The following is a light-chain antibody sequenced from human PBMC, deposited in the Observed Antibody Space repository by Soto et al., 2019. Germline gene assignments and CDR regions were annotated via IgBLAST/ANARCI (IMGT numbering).Light chain of an antibody. CDR1: SSDVGIYNY. V-gene: IGLV2-11*01. Sequence: QSVLTQPASVSGSPGQSIAISCTGSSSDVGIYNYVSWYQQHPGKAPKLMIYDVNKRPSGVPDRFSGSKSGNTASLTISGLQSEDEADYFCCSYAGTYTYVFATGTKVTVL. CDR3: CSYAGTYTYV. J-gene: IGLJ1*01. CDR2: DVN.